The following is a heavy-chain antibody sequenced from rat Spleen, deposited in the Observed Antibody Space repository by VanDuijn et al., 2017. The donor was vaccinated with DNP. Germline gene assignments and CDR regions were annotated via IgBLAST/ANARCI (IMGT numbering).Heavy chain of an antibody. CDR1: GFTFSYYG. CDR3: TTDFERGY. Sequence: EVQLVESGGGLVQPGRSLKLSCAASGFTFSYYGMAWVRQAPKKGLEWVASISASGGSTSYRDSVKGRFTISRDNAKSILYLQMDSLRSEYTATFYCTTDFERGYWGQGVMVTVSS. D-gene: IGHD1-11*01. V-gene: IGHV5-19*01. CDR2: ISASGGST. J-gene: IGHJ2*01.